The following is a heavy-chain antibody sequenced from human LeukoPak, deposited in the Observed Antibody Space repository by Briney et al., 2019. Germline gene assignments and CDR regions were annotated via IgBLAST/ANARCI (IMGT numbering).Heavy chain of an antibody. CDR2: IKSKTDGGTT. CDR3: TTVEWLVGYFDY. D-gene: IGHD6-19*01. J-gene: IGHJ4*02. Sequence: GGSLRLSCAASGFTFSNAWMSWVRQAPGKGREWVGRIKSKTDGGTTDYAAPVKGRFTISRDDSKNTLYLQMNSLRTEDTAVYYCTTVEWLVGYFDYWGQGTLVTVSS. V-gene: IGHV3-15*01. CDR1: GFTFSNAW.